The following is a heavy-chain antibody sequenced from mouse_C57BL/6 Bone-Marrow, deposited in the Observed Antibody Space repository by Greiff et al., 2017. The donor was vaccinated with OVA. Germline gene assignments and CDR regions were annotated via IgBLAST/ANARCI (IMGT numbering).Heavy chain of an antibody. CDR3: ARAEYYGSSYYYDMDY. D-gene: IGHD1-1*01. CDR1: GYTFTSYW. V-gene: IGHV1-55*01. Sequence: QVQLQQPGAELVKPGASVKMSCKASGYTFTSYWITWVKQRPGQGLEWIGDIYPGSGSTNYNEKFKSKATLTVDTSSSTAYMQLSSLTSEDSAVYYCARAEYYGSSYYYDMDYRGQGTSVTVAS. J-gene: IGHJ4*01. CDR2: IYPGSGST.